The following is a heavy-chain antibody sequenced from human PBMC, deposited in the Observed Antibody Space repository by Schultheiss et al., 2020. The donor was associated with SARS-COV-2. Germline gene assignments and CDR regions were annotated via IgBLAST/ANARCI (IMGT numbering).Heavy chain of an antibody. D-gene: IGHD2-21*01. J-gene: IGHJ4*02. CDR1: GGSISSSSYY. V-gene: IGHV4-39*07. CDR2: IYYSGST. Sequence: SQTLSLTCTVSGGSISSSSYYWGWIRQPPGKGLEWIGSIYYSGSTYYNPSLKSRVTISVDTSKNQFSLKLSSVTAADTAVYYCARGLAYCGGDCYRLWGQGTLLTVSS. CDR3: ARGLAYCGGDCYRL.